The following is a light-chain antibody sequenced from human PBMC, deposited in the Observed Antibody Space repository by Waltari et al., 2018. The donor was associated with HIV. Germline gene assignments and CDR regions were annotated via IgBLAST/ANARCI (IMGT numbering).Light chain of an antibody. CDR1: NIGTKD. V-gene: IGLV3-9*01. Sequence: SYELTQPLSVSVALGRTARLSCGGSNIGTKDVHWYQQKPGQAPSLVIFNDKNRPTWVPERLSGSKSRNTATLTISGVQAGDAAVYYCQVWHYSVVFGGGNNLTVL. CDR3: QVWHYSVV. J-gene: IGLJ2*01. CDR2: NDK.